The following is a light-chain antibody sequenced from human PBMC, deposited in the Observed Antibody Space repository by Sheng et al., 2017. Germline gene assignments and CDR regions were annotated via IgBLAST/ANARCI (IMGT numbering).Light chain of an antibody. V-gene: IGKV3-11*01. CDR3: QQRYTWPT. CDR1: QSVATY. CDR2: DTS. J-gene: IGKJ3*01. Sequence: EIVLTQSPTRLSLSPGDSATLSCRASQSVATYLAWYQQKPGQTPRLLIYDTSKRATGIPARFSGGGFGTVFSLTISNLEPEDFAVYYCQQRYTWPTFGPGTKVDVK.